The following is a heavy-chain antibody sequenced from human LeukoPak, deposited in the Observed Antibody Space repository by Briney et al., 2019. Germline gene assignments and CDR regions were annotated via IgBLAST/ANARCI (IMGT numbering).Heavy chain of an antibody. V-gene: IGHV3-33*01. Sequence: PGRSLSLSCAVSGSSLSRHGMRWDRQAQGKGREWVAVVWVDLSHKYYADSVRGRFTISRDTSKNTVYLQIDSVRAEGTAVYFCARGPLKVPRITKVVMAAYGSDVWGEGTTCTVS. CDR2: VWVDLSHK. CDR1: GSSLSRHG. J-gene: IGHJ6*02. CDR3: ARGPLKVPRITKVVMAAYGSDV. D-gene: IGHD5-24*01.